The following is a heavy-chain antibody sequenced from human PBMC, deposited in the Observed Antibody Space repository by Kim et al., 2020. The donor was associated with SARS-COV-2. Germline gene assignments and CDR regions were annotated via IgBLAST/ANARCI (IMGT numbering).Heavy chain of an antibody. CDR3: ARDFLEDYDSSGYLY. V-gene: IGHV1-3*01. J-gene: IGHJ4*02. CDR2: INAGNGNT. Sequence: ASVKVSCKASGYTFTSYAMHWVRQAPGQRLEWMGWINAGNGNTKYSQKFQGRVTITRDTSASTAYMELSSLRSEDTAVYYCARDFLEDYDSSGYLYWGQGTLVTVSS. CDR1: GYTFTSYA. D-gene: IGHD3-22*01.